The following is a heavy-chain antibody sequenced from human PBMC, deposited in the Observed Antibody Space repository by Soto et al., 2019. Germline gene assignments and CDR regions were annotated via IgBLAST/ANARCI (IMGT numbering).Heavy chain of an antibody. CDR2: MNPNSGNT. V-gene: IGHV1-8*01. CDR1: GDTFTNYD. J-gene: IGHJ6*02. CDR3: ARGRNGMDV. Sequence: QVQLVQSGAEVKKPGASVKVSCKASGDTFTNYDLNGVRQATGQGLEWMGRMNPNSGNTGYAKKFQGRVTMTRNTSTTTAYMELSSLRSEDTAVYYCARGRNGMDVWGQGTRVTVSS.